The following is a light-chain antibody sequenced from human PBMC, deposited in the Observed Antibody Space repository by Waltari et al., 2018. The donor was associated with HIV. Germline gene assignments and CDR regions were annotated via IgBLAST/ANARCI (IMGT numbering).Light chain of an antibody. J-gene: IGKJ5*01. V-gene: IGKV3-11*01. Sequence: IVLTQSPATLSLSPGERVTHSCRASQSVSSYLAWYQQKPGQAPRLLIYDASNRATGIPARFSGSGSGTDFTLTISSLEPEDFAVYYCQQRSNWPPSITFGQGTRLEIK. CDR3: QQRSNWPPSIT. CDR1: QSVSSY. CDR2: DAS.